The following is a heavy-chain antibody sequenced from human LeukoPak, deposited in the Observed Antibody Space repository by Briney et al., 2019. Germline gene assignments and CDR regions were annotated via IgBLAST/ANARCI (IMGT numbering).Heavy chain of an antibody. Sequence: SETLSLTCAVYGGSFSGYYWSWIRQPPGKGLEWIGYIYHSGSTYYNPSLESRVTISVDTSKNQFSLKLSSVTAADTAVYYCASSIAAAGLDYWGQGTLVTVSS. V-gene: IGHV4-34*09. CDR3: ASSIAAAGLDY. CDR1: GGSFSGYY. J-gene: IGHJ4*02. CDR2: IYHSGST. D-gene: IGHD6-25*01.